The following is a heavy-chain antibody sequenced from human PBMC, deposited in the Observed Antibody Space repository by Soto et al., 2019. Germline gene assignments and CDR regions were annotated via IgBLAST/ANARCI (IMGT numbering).Heavy chain of an antibody. CDR2: ISSSSSYI. D-gene: IGHD2-15*01. V-gene: IGHV3-21*01. Sequence: PGGSLRLSCAASGFTFSSYSMNWVRQAPGKGLEWVSSISSSSSYIYYADSVKGRFTISRDNAKNSLYLQMNSLRAEDTAVYYCAREGGDAGSSCPDYWGRGTQVTVSS. CDR1: GFTFSSYS. J-gene: IGHJ4*02. CDR3: AREGGDAGSSCPDY.